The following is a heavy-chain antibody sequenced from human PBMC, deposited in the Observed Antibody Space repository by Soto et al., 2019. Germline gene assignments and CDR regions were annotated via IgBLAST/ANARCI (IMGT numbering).Heavy chain of an antibody. CDR1: GGSISSSSYY. Sequence: PSETLSLTCTVSGGSISSSSYYWGWIRQPPGKGLEWIGSIYYSGSTYYNPSLKSRVTISVDTSKNQFSLKLSSVTAADTAVYYCARHWIDITIFGVVSTVWFDPWGQGTLVTVSS. J-gene: IGHJ5*02. CDR3: ARHWIDITIFGVVSTVWFDP. V-gene: IGHV4-39*01. D-gene: IGHD3-3*01. CDR2: IYYSGST.